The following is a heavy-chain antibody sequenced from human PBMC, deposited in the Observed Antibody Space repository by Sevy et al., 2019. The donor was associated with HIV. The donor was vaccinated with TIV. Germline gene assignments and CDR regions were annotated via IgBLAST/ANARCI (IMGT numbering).Heavy chain of an antibody. V-gene: IGHV3-21*01. CDR3: ARASIDSSGWHFDY. Sequence: GGSLRLSCAASGFTFSSYSMNWVRQAPGKGLEWVSSISSSSSYIYYADSVKGRFTISRDNAKNSLYLQMNSLGAEDTAVYYCARASIDSSGWHFDYWGQGTLVTVSS. CDR2: ISSSSSYI. J-gene: IGHJ4*02. CDR1: GFTFSSYS. D-gene: IGHD6-19*01.